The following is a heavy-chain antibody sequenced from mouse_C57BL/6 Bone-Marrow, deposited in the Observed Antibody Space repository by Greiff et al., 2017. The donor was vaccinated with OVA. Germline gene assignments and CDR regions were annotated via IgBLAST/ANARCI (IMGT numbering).Heavy chain of an antibody. Sequence: VQLQESGPELVKPGASVKLSCKASGYTFTSYDINWVKQRPGQGLEWIGWIYPRDGSTKYNEKFKGKATLTVDTSSSTAYLELHSLTSEDSAVYFCARANRYYGSSYGWYFDVWGTGTTVTVA. CDR1: GYTFTSYD. D-gene: IGHD1-1*01. V-gene: IGHV1-85*01. CDR2: IYPRDGST. CDR3: ARANRYYGSSYGWYFDV. J-gene: IGHJ1*03.